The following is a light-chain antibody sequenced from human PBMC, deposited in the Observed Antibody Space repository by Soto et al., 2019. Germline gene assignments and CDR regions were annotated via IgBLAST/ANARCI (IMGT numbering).Light chain of an antibody. J-gene: IGKJ1*01. CDR3: QQSYSSPWT. Sequence: DIQMTQSPSSLSASVGDRVNITCRASQNVGRYFNWYQQKPGTAPRLLIYGASSLQSGVPSRFSGSGSAADFTLTISSLQPEDFATYYCQQSYSSPWTFGQGTKVEIK. V-gene: IGKV1-39*01. CDR1: QNVGRY. CDR2: GAS.